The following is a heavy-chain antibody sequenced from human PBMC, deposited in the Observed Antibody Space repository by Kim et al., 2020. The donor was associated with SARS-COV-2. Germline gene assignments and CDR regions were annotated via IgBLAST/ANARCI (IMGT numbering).Heavy chain of an antibody. CDR3: GRSREGYCSNGVCLYWYFDL. Sequence: GESLKISCKGSGYSFTNYWIGWVRQMPGRGLEWMGIIYPGDSDTRYSQSFQGQVTMSADKPISTSYLQWNSLKASTTAMYYCGRSREGYCSNGVCLYWYFDLWGRGTLVTVSP. J-gene: IGHJ2*01. CDR1: GYSFTNYW. D-gene: IGHD2-8*01. V-gene: IGHV5-51*04. CDR2: IYPGDSDT.